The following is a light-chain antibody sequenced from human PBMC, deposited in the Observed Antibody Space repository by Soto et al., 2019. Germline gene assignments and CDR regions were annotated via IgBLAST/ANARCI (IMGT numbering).Light chain of an antibody. CDR1: QNINNW. Sequence: DSQMTQSPSALSASRGERVTSTCRASQNINNWIAWYQQKPGKAPKFLIYDASTLESGVPSRFSGSGFGTEFSLTISSLQPDDFGSYYCQHMRTFGQGTKVDIK. CDR3: QHMRT. CDR2: DAS. J-gene: IGKJ1*01. V-gene: IGKV1-5*01.